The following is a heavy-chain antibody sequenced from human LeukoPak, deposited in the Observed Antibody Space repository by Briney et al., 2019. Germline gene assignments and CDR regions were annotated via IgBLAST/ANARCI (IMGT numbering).Heavy chain of an antibody. Sequence: ASVKVSCKASGYTFTSYGISWVRQAPGQGLEGMGWISAYNGNTNYAQKLQGRVTMATDTSTSTAYMELRSLRSDDTAVYYCASPRIAAAGIYGMDVWGQGTTVTVSS. V-gene: IGHV1-18*01. J-gene: IGHJ6*02. CDR1: GYTFTSYG. CDR3: ASPRIAAAGIYGMDV. D-gene: IGHD6-13*01. CDR2: ISAYNGNT.